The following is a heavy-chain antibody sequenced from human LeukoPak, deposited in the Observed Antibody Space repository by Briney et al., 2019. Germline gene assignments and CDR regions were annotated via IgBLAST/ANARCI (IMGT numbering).Heavy chain of an antibody. CDR3: ATQSITLVVVISPFDY. V-gene: IGHV3-30*02. Sequence: GGSLRLSCAASGLTFSNSPMHWVRQAPGKGLEWVALIQDDGATTNYVDSVRGRFTISRDNSKSTVYLQMNSLKPDDTAVYYCATQSITLVVVISPFDYWGQGTLVTVSS. D-gene: IGHD3-22*01. CDR1: GLTFSNSP. CDR2: IQDDGATT. J-gene: IGHJ4*02.